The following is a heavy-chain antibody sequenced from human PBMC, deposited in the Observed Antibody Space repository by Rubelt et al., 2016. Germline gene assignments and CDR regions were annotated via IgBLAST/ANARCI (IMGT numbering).Heavy chain of an antibody. Sequence: QVQLVQSGAEVKKPGASVKVSCKASGYTFTSYAMHWVRQAPGQRLEWMGWINAGNGNTKYSQKFQGRVIITRDTSASTAYMELSSLRSGDTAVYYCARGGLSELLWFGESRIDYWGQGTLVTVSS. V-gene: IGHV1-3*01. J-gene: IGHJ4*02. CDR3: ARGGLSELLWFGESRIDY. CDR2: INAGNGNT. D-gene: IGHD3-10*01. CDR1: GYTFTSYA.